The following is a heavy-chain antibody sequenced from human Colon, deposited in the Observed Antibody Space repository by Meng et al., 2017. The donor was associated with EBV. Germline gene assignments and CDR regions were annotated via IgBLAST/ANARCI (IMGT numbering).Heavy chain of an antibody. V-gene: IGHV4-4*02. CDR1: GAPIGSSYW. CDR3: ARGRRFGSGRYALDY. CDR2: IYHSGST. Sequence: QGQLQGSGPGLVDASGALALLCAVSGAPIGSSYWVTWVRQPPEKGLEWIGEIYHSGSTNYNPSLKSRLTLSVDKSKSQFSLELISVTAADTAVYYCARGRRFGSGRYALDYWGQGTLVTVSS. J-gene: IGHJ4*02. D-gene: IGHD3-10*01.